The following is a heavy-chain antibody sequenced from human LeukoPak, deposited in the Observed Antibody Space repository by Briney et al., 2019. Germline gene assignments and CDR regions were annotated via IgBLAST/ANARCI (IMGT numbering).Heavy chain of an antibody. CDR3: ARSPMRLLWTFFDY. J-gene: IGHJ4*02. Sequence: SETLSLTCTVSGGSISSSSYYWCWIRQPRGKGLEWIGSIYYSGSTYYNPSLKSRVTISVDTSKNQFSLKLSSVTAADTAVYYCARSPMRLLWTFFDYWGQGTLVTVSS. V-gene: IGHV4-39*07. D-gene: IGHD2-21*01. CDR2: IYYSGST. CDR1: GGSISSSSYY.